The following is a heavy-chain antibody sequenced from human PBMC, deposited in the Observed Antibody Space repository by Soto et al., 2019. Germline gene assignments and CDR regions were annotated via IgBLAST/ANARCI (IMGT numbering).Heavy chain of an antibody. D-gene: IGHD3-22*01. CDR3: ARTAYYYDSSGYDFDC. Sequence: QVQLVESGGGVVQPGRSLRLSCAASGFTSSSYVMHCVRQAPGKGLHWVAVIWHDGRNTYDADSVKGRFTISRDNSKTTLYLQMTSLRAEDTAAYYWARTAYYYDSSGYDFDCWGQGTLVTVSS. J-gene: IGHJ4*02. CDR1: GFTSSSYV. V-gene: IGHV3-33*08. CDR2: IWHDGRNT.